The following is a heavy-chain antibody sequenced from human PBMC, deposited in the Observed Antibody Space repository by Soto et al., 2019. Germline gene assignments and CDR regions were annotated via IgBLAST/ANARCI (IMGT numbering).Heavy chain of an antibody. Sequence: EVQLLESGGGLVKPGGSLRLSCAASGFTFSSYAMTWVRQAPGKGLEWVSCINLSGGGTYYADSVKGRFTISRDNSKNTLYLQMNSLRAEDAAVYYCAKDLYSRGSCKSTDYWGQGTLVTVSS. CDR1: GFTFSSYA. CDR2: INLSGGGT. CDR3: AKDLYSRGSCKSTDY. V-gene: IGHV3-23*01. D-gene: IGHD2-15*01. J-gene: IGHJ4*02.